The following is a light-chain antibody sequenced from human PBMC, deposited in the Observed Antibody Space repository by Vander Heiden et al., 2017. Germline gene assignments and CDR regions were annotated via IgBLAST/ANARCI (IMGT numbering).Light chain of an antibody. V-gene: IGKV1-5*01. CDR3: QQENSSPWT. CDR1: QSISSW. Sequence: DIQMTQSPSTLSASVGDRVTITCRASQSISSWLAWYQQKPGKAPKLLIYDASSLESGVPSRFSGSGSGTEFTLTISIRQPDDFATYYCQQENSSPWTFGQGTKVEIK. J-gene: IGKJ1*01. CDR2: DAS.